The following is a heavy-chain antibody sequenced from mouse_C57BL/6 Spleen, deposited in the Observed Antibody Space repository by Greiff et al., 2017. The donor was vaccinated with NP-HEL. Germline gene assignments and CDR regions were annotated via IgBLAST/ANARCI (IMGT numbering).Heavy chain of an antibody. CDR2: ISYDGSN. CDR3: AREGDYYGSSWGAWFAY. CDR1: GYSITSGYY. D-gene: IGHD1-1*01. V-gene: IGHV3-6*01. J-gene: IGHJ3*01. Sequence: EVKLQESGPGLVKPSQSLSLTCSVTGYSITSGYYWNWIRQFPGNKLEWMGYISYDGSNNYNPSLKNRISITRDTSKNQFFLKLNSVTTEDTATYYCAREGDYYGSSWGAWFAYWGQGTLVTVSA.